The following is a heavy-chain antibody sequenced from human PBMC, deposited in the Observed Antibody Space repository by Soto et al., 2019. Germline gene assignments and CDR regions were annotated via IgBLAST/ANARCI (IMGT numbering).Heavy chain of an antibody. D-gene: IGHD3-16*01. Sequence: ASVKVSCKASGYTFTSYGISLVRQAPGQGLEWMGWISAYNGNTNYAQKLQGGVTMTTDTSTSTAYMELRSLRSDDTAVYYCARGGGRDYVFATTFDYWGQGTLVTVSS. V-gene: IGHV1-18*01. CDR2: ISAYNGNT. CDR1: GYTFTSYG. CDR3: ARGGGRDYVFATTFDY. J-gene: IGHJ4*02.